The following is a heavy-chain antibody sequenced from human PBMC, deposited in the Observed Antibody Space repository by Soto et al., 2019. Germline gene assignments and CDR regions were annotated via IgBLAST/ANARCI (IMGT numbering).Heavy chain of an antibody. CDR2: IRSKANSYAT. V-gene: IGHV3-73*01. D-gene: IGHD2-15*01. Sequence: GGSLRLSCAASGFTFSGSAMHWVRQASGKGLEWVGRIRSKANSYATAYAASVKGRFTISGDDSKNTAYLQMNSLKTEDTAVYYCTTIPILGYCSGGSCYSFDYYYYMDVWGKGTTVTVSS. CDR3: TTIPILGYCSGGSCYSFDYYYYMDV. CDR1: GFTFSGSA. J-gene: IGHJ6*03.